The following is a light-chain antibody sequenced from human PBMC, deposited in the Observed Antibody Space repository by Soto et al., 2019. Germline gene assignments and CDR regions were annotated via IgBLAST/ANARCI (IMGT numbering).Light chain of an antibody. CDR2: GAS. Sequence: EIVMTQSPATLSVSPGERATLSCRASQSISNNLAWYQQKPGQAPSLLIYGASTRATGIPARFSGSGSGTEFTLTISSLQSEDSAVYYCQQYYNWPPRTFGQGTKLEIK. V-gene: IGKV3-15*01. J-gene: IGKJ2*01. CDR3: QQYYNWPPRT. CDR1: QSISNN.